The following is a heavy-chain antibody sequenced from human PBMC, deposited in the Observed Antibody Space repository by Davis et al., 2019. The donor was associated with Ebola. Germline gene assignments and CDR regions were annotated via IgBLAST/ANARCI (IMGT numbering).Heavy chain of an antibody. Sequence: GGSLRLSCAASGFTFSSYAMSWVRQAPGKGLEWVSAISGSGGSTYYADSVKGRFTISRDNSKNTLYLQMNSLRAEDTAVYYCAKRNSMIVDPWSGVGAFDIWGQGTMVTVSS. CDR2: ISGSGGST. CDR1: GFTFSSYA. CDR3: AKRNSMIVDPWSGVGAFDI. V-gene: IGHV3-23*01. D-gene: IGHD3-22*01. J-gene: IGHJ3*02.